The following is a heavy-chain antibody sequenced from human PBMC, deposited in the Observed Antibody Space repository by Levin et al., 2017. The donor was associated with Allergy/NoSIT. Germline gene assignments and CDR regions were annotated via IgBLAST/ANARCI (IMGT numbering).Heavy chain of an antibody. V-gene: IGHV3-33*01. CDR3: ASDLTTGGIDY. J-gene: IGHJ4*02. Sequence: PGGSLRLSCAASGFTFSRYGIHWVRQAPGKGLEWVAIIWYDGSNKYYADSVKGRFTISRDNSKNTLYLQMSSLRAEDTAVYYCASDLTTGGIDYWGQGTLVTVSS. CDR2: IWYDGSNK. CDR1: GFTFSRYG. D-gene: IGHD1-1*01.